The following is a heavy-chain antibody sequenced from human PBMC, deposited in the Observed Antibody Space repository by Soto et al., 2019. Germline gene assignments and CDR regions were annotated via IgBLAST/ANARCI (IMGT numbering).Heavy chain of an antibody. CDR1: GGSISSGDYY. D-gene: IGHD5-18*01. V-gene: IGHV4-30-4*01. J-gene: IGHJ6*02. CDR2: IYYSVST. CDR3: ASASPVVTDV. Sequence: QVQLQESGPGLVKPSQTLSLTCTVSGGSISSGDYYWSWIRQPPGKGLEWIGYIYYSVSTYYSPPLSSRVTTSVDTSKNQFSLKLSSVTAADTAVYYCASASPVVTDVWGQGTTVTVSS.